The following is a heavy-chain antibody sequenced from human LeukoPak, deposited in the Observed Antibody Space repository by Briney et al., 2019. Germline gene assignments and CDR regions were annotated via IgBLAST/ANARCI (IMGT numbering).Heavy chain of an antibody. V-gene: IGHV1-69*05. CDR2: IIPIFGTA. D-gene: IGHD4-17*01. CDR1: GGTFSSYA. Sequence: SVKVSCKASGGTFSSYAISWVRQAPGQGLEWMGRIIPIFGTANYAQKFQGRVTITTDESTSTAYMELSSLRSEDTAVYYCAGDTVLYGDDAFDIWGQGTMVTVSS. CDR3: AGDTVLYGDDAFDI. J-gene: IGHJ3*02.